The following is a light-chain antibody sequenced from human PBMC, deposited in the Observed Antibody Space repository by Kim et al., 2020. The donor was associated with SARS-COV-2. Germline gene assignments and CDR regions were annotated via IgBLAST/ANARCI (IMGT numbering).Light chain of an antibody. V-gene: IGKV3-20*01. CDR2: GAS. Sequence: PGERAPRALRARQTVVSNYLAWYPHKPGRAPRLLISGASRRATCTPDRFSGSGSGTDFTLTISRLEPEDCAVYYCQQYGNSPFTFGPGTKVDIK. CDR1: QTVVSNY. CDR3: QQYGNSPFT. J-gene: IGKJ3*01.